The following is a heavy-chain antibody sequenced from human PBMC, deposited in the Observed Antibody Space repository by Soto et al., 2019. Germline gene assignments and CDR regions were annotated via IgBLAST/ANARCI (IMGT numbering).Heavy chain of an antibody. V-gene: IGHV3-33*01. CDR1: GFTFSSYG. CDR2: IWYDGSNK. CDR3: ARGYDYYDSSGYAEYFQH. D-gene: IGHD3-22*01. Sequence: QVQLVVSGGGVVQPGRSLRLSCAASGFTFSSYGMHWVRQAPGKGLEWVAVIWYDGSNKYYADSVKGRFTISRDNSKNTLYLQMNSLRAEDTAVYYCARGYDYYDSSGYAEYFQHWGQGTLVTVSS. J-gene: IGHJ1*01.